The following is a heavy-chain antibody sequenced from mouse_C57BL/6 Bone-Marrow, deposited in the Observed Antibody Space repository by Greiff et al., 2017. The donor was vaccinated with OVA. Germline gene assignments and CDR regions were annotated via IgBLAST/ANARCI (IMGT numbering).Heavy chain of an antibody. Sequence: EVMLVESGGGLVQPGGSMKLSCVASGFTFSNYWMNWVRQSPEKGLEWVAQIRLKSDNYATHYAESVEGRFTISRDDSKSSVYLQMNNLRAEDTGIYYCTWDYYGSSYEGYYWYFDVWGTGTTVTVSS. CDR2: IRLKSDNYAT. CDR1: GFTFSNYW. D-gene: IGHD1-1*01. J-gene: IGHJ1*03. V-gene: IGHV6-3*01. CDR3: TWDYYGSSYEGYYWYFDV.